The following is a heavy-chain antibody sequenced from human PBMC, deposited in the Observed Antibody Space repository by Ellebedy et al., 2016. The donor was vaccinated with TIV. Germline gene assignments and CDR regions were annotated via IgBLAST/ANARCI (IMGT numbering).Heavy chain of an antibody. CDR3: ARTTHCTNGVCFYYYYMDV. Sequence: SETLSLTXAVYGGSFSSYYWSWIRQPPGKGLEWIGYIYYSGSTNYNPSLKSRVTISVDTSKNQFSLKLSSVTAADTAVYYCARTTHCTNGVCFYYYYMDVWGKGTTVTVSS. J-gene: IGHJ6*03. V-gene: IGHV4-59*01. CDR1: GGSFSSYY. D-gene: IGHD2-8*01. CDR2: IYYSGST.